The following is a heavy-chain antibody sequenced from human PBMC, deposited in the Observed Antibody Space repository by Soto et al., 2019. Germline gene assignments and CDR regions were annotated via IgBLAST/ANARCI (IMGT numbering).Heavy chain of an antibody. CDR3: ARAGVSYGLDF. D-gene: IGHD3-3*01. V-gene: IGHV3-7*01. CDR1: GFTFSNYW. J-gene: IGHJ4*02. Sequence: EVQLEESGGTLVQPGGSLRLSCAASGFTFSNYWMSWVRQAPGKGLERVANINRDGSEKYYGDSVRGRFTISRDNPKNSRYLQMTSLSVDDTALYYCARAGVSYGLDFWGQGTLVTVSS. CDR2: INRDGSEK.